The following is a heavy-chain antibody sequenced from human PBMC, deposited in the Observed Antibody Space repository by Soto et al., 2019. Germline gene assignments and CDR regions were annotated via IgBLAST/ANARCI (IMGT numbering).Heavy chain of an antibody. Sequence: LRLSCAASGFTLGNYWMHWVRQAPGKGLVWVSRINDYGTTINYAESVEGRFIISRDDAKSEVYLQMNNLRAEDSAVYYCARGGLKPFDYWGQGALVTSPQ. V-gene: IGHV3-74*01. CDR3: ARGGLKPFDY. CDR1: GFTLGNYW. CDR2: INDYGTTI. J-gene: IGHJ4*02. D-gene: IGHD2-21*02.